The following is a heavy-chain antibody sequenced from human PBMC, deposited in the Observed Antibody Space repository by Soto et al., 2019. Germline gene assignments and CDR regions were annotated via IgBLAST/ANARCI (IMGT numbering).Heavy chain of an antibody. CDR3: ARGGFYDSSSYYYVNFAFDS. J-gene: IGHJ3*02. CDR2: IWYDGSNK. Sequence: QVQLVESGGGVVQPGRSLRLSCAASGFTFSNYGMHWVRQAPGKGLEWVAIIWYDGSNKYFADSVKGRFTISRDNSKNTLFLQMNSLRAEDTALYYCARGGFYDSSSYYYVNFAFDSLGQGTMVTVSS. CDR1: GFTFSNYG. D-gene: IGHD3-22*01. V-gene: IGHV3-33*01.